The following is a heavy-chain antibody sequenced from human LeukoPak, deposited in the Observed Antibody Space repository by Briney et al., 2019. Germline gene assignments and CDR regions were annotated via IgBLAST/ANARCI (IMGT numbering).Heavy chain of an antibody. CDR1: GFTFSSYG. J-gene: IGHJ6*03. Sequence: PGGSLRLSCAASGFTFSSYGMHWVRQAPGKGLEWVAFIRYDGSNKYYADSVKGRFTISRDNSKNTLYLQMNSLRSEDTAVYYCARDYGSRSGFLSGLYYYYMDVWGKGTTVTISS. CDR2: IRYDGSNK. V-gene: IGHV3-30*02. D-gene: IGHD3-3*01. CDR3: ARDYGSRSGFLSGLYYYYMDV.